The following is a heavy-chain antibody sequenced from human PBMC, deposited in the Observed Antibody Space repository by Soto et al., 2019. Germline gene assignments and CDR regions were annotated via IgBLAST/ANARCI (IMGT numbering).Heavy chain of an antibody. CDR2: IYHSGNT. D-gene: IGHD4-17*01. CDR3: ARARLRAVYAFDF. J-gene: IGHJ3*01. V-gene: IGHV4-30-2*05. CDR1: GDSISSGAYS. Sequence: QLQLQESGSGLVKPSQTLSLTCAVSGDSISSGAYSWSWVRQPPGKGLEWIGYIYHSGNTYYNPSLKSRLTISIDTSKNQFSLKLSSVTAADTAMYYCARARLRAVYAFDFWGQGTMVTVSS.